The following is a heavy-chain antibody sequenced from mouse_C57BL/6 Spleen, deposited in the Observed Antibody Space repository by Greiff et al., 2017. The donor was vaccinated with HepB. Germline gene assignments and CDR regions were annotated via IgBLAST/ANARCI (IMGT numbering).Heavy chain of an antibody. CDR3: AGEVDYDVYFDY. V-gene: IGHV3-8*01. CDR2: ISYSGST. D-gene: IGHD2-4*01. J-gene: IGHJ2*01. Sequence: EVKLMESGPGLAKPSQTLSLTCSVTGYSITSDYWNWIRKFPGNKLEYMGYISYSGSTYYTPSLKSRISITRNTSKNQYYLQLNSVTTEDTATYYCAGEVDYDVYFDYWGQGTTLTVSS. CDR1: GYSITSDY.